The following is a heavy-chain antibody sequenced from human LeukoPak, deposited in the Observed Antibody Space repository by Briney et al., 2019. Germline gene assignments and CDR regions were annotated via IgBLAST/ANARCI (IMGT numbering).Heavy chain of an antibody. CDR2: IYTTGAT. Sequence: PSETLSLTCSVSSGSISFYYWGWVRQPPGKGLEWIGRIYTTGATQYNPTLKSQLTMSVDTSTNQFSINLRSVSAADAGVYYCGRQGYTASHYFFDVWRQGTLVAVS. V-gene: IGHV4-4*07. CDR1: SGSISFYY. J-gene: IGHJ4*02. CDR3: GRQGYTASHYFFDV. D-gene: IGHD5-24*01.